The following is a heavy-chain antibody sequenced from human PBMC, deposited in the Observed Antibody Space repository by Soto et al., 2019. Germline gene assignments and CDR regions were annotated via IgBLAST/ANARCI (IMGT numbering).Heavy chain of an antibody. D-gene: IGHD3-16*01. CDR1: GFTFSSYA. V-gene: IGHV3-23*01. CDR2: ISGSGGST. Sequence: EVQLLESGGGLVQPGGSLRLSCAASGFTFSSYAMSWVRQAPGKGLEWVSAISGSGGSTYYADSVKGRFTISRDNSKNPLYLQVNSVRAEDTAVYYCSKVGPLEAPRGTAEYWGQGTLVTVSS. CDR3: SKVGPLEAPRGTAEY. J-gene: IGHJ4*02.